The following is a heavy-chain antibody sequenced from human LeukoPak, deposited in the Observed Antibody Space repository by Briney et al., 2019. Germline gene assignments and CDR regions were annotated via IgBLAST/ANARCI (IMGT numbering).Heavy chain of an antibody. V-gene: IGHV1-18*01. D-gene: IGHD3-22*01. CDR1: GGTFSSYA. Sequence: ASVKVSCKASGGTFSSYAISWVRQAPGQGLEWMGWISAYNGNTNYAQKLQGRVTMTTDTSTSTAYMELRSLRSDDTAVYYCARERRYYDSSGYYYPLDYWGQGTLVTVSS. CDR2: ISAYNGNT. J-gene: IGHJ4*02. CDR3: ARERRYYDSSGYYYPLDY.